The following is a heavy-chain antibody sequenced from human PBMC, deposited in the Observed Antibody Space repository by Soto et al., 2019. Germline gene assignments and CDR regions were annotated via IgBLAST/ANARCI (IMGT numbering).Heavy chain of an antibody. Sequence: GGSLRLSCAASGFTVSSNYMSWVRQAPGKGLEWVSVIYSGGSTYYADSVKGRFTISRDNSKNTLYLQMNSLRAEDTAVYYCARAGDDFWSGYYWDYWGQGTLVTVSS. CDR1: GFTVSSNY. V-gene: IGHV3-66*01. CDR2: IYSGGST. D-gene: IGHD3-3*01. CDR3: ARAGDDFWSGYYWDY. J-gene: IGHJ4*02.